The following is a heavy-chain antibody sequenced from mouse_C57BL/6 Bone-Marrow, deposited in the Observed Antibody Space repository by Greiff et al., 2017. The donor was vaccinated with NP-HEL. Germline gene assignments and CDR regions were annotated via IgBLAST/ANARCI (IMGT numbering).Heavy chain of an antibody. D-gene: IGHD2-4*01. CDR1: GFTFSSYG. Sequence: EVKVVESGGDLVKPGGSLKLSCAASGFTFSSYGMSWVRQTPDKRLEWVATISSGGSYTYYPDSVKGRFTISRDNAKNTLYLQVSSLKSEDTAMYYCESPYDYDVAWFAYWGQGTLVTVSA. J-gene: IGHJ3*01. CDR3: ESPYDYDVAWFAY. V-gene: IGHV5-6*01. CDR2: ISSGGSYT.